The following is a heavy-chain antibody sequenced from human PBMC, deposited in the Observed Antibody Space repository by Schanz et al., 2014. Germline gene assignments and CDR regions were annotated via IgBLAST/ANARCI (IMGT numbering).Heavy chain of an antibody. CDR2: ISASGGDT. CDR1: GFSFGTYA. Sequence: EVHLLESGGGLAQPGGSLRLSCAASGFSFGTYAMSWVRQAPGKGLEWLSVISASGGDTYYADSVKGRFTISRDNSKNTLYLQMNSLRAEDTAVYYCAKVRYSSGWRGDYFDEWGQGTLVTVAS. CDR3: AKVRYSSGWRGDYFDE. D-gene: IGHD6-25*01. V-gene: IGHV3-23*01. J-gene: IGHJ4*02.